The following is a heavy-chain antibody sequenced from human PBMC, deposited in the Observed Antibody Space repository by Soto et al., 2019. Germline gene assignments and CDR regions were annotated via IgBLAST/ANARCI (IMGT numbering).Heavy chain of an antibody. V-gene: IGHV1-18*01. CDR1: GYTFVNYG. J-gene: IGHJ4*01. CDR2: ISPYNGGT. CDR3: VREISYGTATPYGV. D-gene: IGHD3-10*01. Sequence: QVQLVQSGDEVKKPGASVKVSCKASGYTFVNYGIAWVRQAPGQGLEWMGWISPYNGGTHSAHKLQGRVTMTTDTSTSTAYMELGSLRSDDTAMYYCVREISYGTATPYGVWGQGTLVTVSS.